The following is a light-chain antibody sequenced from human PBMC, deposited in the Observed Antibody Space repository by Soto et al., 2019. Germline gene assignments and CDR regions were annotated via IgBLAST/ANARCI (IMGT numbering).Light chain of an antibody. J-gene: IGKJ5*01. CDR1: QSVSSK. Sequence: IVFTQSPCTLSLSPGERAALSCRASQSVSSKLAWYRQRPGQAPRLVIYDTSTRATGVPARFSGSGSGTEFTLTISSLQSEDFGVYYCQQYNDWFSITFGQGTRLEIK. V-gene: IGKV3-15*01. CDR3: QQYNDWFSIT. CDR2: DTS.